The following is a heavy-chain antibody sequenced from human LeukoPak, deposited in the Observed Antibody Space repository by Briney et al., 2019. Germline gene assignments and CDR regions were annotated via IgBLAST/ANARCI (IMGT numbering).Heavy chain of an antibody. CDR2: FDPEDGET. CDR3: ATSGTARYSSSWYPGT. Sequence: ASVNVSCKVSGYTLTELSMHWVRPAPGKGLEWMGGFDPEDGETIYAQKFQGRVTMTEDTSTDTAYMELSSLRSEDTAVYYCATSGTARYSSSWYPGTWGQGTLVTVSS. J-gene: IGHJ5*02. V-gene: IGHV1-24*01. D-gene: IGHD6-13*01. CDR1: GYTLTELS.